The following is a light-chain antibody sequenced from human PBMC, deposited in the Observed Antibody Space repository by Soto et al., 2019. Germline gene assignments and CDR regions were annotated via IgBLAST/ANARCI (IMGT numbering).Light chain of an antibody. CDR1: QSVAKNY. V-gene: IGKV3-20*01. J-gene: IGKJ4*01. Sequence: EIVLTQSPGTLSLSPGERASLSCRASQSVAKNYLAWYQQKPGQALRLLISDASSRATGIPDRFSGSGSGTYFTLTISRLEAEEFAVYFCQQYATSPLTFGGGTKVEIK. CDR2: DAS. CDR3: QQYATSPLT.